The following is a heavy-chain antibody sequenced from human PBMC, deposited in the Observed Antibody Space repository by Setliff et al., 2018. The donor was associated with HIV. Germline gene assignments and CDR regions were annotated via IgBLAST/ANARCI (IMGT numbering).Heavy chain of an antibody. CDR1: GFSITRSYY. J-gene: IGHJ4*02. D-gene: IGHD3-22*01. Sequence: PSETLSLTCTVSGFSITRSYYWGWMRQPPGKGREWIGSIYHDGTTHYNPSRKSRVTLSVDTSKNQFSLNLSSATAADTAVYYCARQAWHSGRNGYFVDYWGQGMLVTVSS. CDR2: IYHDGTT. CDR3: ARQAWHSGRNGYFVDY. V-gene: IGHV4-38-2*02.